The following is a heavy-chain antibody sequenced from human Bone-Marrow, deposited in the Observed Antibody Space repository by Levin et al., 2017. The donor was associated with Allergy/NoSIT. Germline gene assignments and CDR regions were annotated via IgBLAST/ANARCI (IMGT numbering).Heavy chain of an antibody. V-gene: IGHV3-23*01. J-gene: IGHJ3*01. Sequence: GESLKISCAASGFTFSYRAMSWVRQAPGKGLEWVSTVGGTYGITNYADSVKGRFTISRDNSRNLLYLQMNSLRADDTAVYYCAKDLGDCSSTSCYSAFDFWGQGTTVTVSS. D-gene: IGHD2-2*01. CDR2: VGGTYGIT. CDR1: GFTFSYRA. CDR3: AKDLGDCSSTSCYSAFDF.